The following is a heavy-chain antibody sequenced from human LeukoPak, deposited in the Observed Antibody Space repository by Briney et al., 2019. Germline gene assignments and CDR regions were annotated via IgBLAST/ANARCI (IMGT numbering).Heavy chain of an antibody. D-gene: IGHD6-13*01. CDR1: GGSFSGYY. CDR3: ARGMRRIAADGSRFDY. J-gene: IGHJ4*02. Sequence: SETLSLTCAVYGGSFSGYYWSWIRQPPGKGLEWIGEINHSGSTNYNPSLKSRVAISVDTSKNQFSLKLSSVTAADTAVYYCARGMRRIAADGSRFDYWGQGTLVTVSS. V-gene: IGHV4-34*01. CDR2: INHSGST.